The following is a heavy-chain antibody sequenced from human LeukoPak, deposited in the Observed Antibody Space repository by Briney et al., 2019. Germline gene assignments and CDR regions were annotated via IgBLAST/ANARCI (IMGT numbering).Heavy chain of an antibody. Sequence: GGSLRLSCAASGFTFSSYEMNWVRQAPGKGLEWVSYISSSGSTIYYADSVKGRFTISRDNAKNSLYLQMNSLRAEDAAVYYCARDWFHAIDYWGQGTLVTVSS. J-gene: IGHJ4*02. CDR2: ISSSGSTI. D-gene: IGHD2/OR15-2a*01. CDR1: GFTFSSYE. CDR3: ARDWFHAIDY. V-gene: IGHV3-48*03.